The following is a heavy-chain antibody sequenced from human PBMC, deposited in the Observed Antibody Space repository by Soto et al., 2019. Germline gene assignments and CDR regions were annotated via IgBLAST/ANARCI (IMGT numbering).Heavy chain of an antibody. CDR3: ARDYDFWSGYPYYYGMDV. D-gene: IGHD3-3*01. J-gene: IGHJ6*02. V-gene: IGHV3-48*02. CDR1: GFTFSSYS. CDR2: ISSSSSTI. Sequence: GGSLRLSCAASGFTFSSYSMNWVRQAPGKGLEWVSYISSSSSTIYYADSVKGRFTISRDNAKNSLYLQMNSLRDEDTAVYYCARDYDFWSGYPYYYGMDVWGQGTTVTVSS.